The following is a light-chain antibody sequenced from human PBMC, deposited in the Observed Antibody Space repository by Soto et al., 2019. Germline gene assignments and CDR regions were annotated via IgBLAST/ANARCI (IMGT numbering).Light chain of an antibody. J-gene: IGKJ1*01. Sequence: DIEMTQSPSSLSASVGDRVTITCRASQSISFYLNWYQQKPGKAPKLLIYTASNVQSGVPSRISGSGSGTEFTLTITSLQPEDFATYYCQQSYSMPRTFDQGTKVEMK. CDR2: TAS. V-gene: IGKV1-39*01. CDR1: QSISFY. CDR3: QQSYSMPRT.